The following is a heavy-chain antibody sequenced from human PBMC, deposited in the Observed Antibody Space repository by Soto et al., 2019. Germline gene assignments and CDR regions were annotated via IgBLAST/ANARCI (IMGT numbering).Heavy chain of an antibody. V-gene: IGHV2-26*01. J-gene: IGHJ6*03. CDR1: GFSLRNARMG. D-gene: IGHD3-22*01. CDR2: ILSSDEK. CDR3: ARMLAVNYYYYYVDV. Sequence: QVTLKESGPVLVKPTEPLTLTCTVSGFSLRNARMGVSWIRQPPGKALEWLAHILSSDEKSYNTSLKGRLTLSQDTSKSQVVLTMTNMDPVDTATYFCARMLAVNYYYYYVDVWGEGTTVTFSS.